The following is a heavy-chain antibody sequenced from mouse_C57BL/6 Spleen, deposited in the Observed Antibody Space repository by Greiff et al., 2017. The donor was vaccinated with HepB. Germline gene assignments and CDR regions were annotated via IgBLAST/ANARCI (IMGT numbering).Heavy chain of an antibody. V-gene: IGHV1-76*01. CDR1: GYTFTDYY. Sequence: VQLQQSGAELVRPGASVKLSCKASGYTFTDYYINWVKQRPGQGLEWIARIYPGSGNTYYNEKFKGKATLTAEKSSSTAYMQLSSLTSEDSAVYICARQIYDGYFWFAYWGQGTLVTVSA. D-gene: IGHD2-3*01. CDR3: ARQIYDGYFWFAY. J-gene: IGHJ3*01. CDR2: IYPGSGNT.